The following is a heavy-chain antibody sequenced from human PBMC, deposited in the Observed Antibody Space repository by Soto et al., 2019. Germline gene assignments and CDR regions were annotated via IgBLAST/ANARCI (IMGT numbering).Heavy chain of an antibody. D-gene: IGHD2-2*01. V-gene: IGHV1-69*06. CDR2: IIPIFGTT. J-gene: IGHJ6*02. CDR3: ARDHEYEKFNYSYAMDV. Sequence: QVQLVQSGPEVKKPGSSVKVSCKSSGGTFTTYAISWVRQAPGQGLEWMGGIIPIFGTTNYARKFQGRVTITADKSTSIVFMERSSLRSEATAVYYCARDHEYEKFNYSYAMDVWGQGTTVTVSS. CDR1: GGTFTTYA.